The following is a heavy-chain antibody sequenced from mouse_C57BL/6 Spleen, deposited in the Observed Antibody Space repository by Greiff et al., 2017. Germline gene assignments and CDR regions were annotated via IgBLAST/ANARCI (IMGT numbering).Heavy chain of an antibody. CDR1: GFSLTSYG. J-gene: IGHJ1*03. V-gene: IGHV2-6-1*01. CDR2: IWSDGST. D-gene: IGHD2-5*01. Sequence: VKLMESGPGLVAPSQSLSITCTVSGFSLTSYGVHWVRQPPGKGLEWLVVIWSDGSTTYNSALKSRLSISKDNSKSQVFLKMNSLQTDDTAMYYCARHDSNYGYFDVWGTGTTVTVSS. CDR3: ARHDSNYGYFDV.